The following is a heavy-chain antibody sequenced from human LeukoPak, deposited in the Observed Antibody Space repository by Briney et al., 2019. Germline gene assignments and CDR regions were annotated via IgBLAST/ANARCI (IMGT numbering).Heavy chain of an antibody. CDR1: GGSISSDSYY. V-gene: IGHV4-39*01. CDR3: ASLAVASLSEGY. Sequence: KPSETLSLTCTVSGGSISSDSYYWAWIRQPPGKGLEWIASIYYSGSTYYNPSLKSRVTISVDTSRNQFSLKLSSVTAADTAVYYCASLAVASLSEGYWGQGTLVTVSS. D-gene: IGHD6-19*01. CDR2: IYYSGST. J-gene: IGHJ4*02.